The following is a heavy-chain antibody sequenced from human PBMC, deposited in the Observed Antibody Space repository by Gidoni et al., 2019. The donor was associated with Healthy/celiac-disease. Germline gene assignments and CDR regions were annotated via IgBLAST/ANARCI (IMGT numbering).Heavy chain of an antibody. CDR3: ARSVGGEMATIFGWFDP. CDR2: IIPILGIA. V-gene: IGHV1-69*09. CDR1: GGTFSSYA. Sequence: QVQLVQSGAEVKKPGSSVQVSCKASGGTFSSYAISWVRQAPGQGLEWMGRIIPILGIANYAQKFQGRVTITADKSTSTAYMELSSLRSEDTAVYYCARSVGGEMATIFGWFDPWGQGTLVTVSS. J-gene: IGHJ5*02. D-gene: IGHD3-3*01.